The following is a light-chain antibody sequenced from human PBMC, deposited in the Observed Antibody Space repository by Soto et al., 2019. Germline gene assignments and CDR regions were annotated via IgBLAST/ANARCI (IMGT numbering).Light chain of an antibody. CDR3: QQYNSYSWT. CDR2: KAS. V-gene: IGKV1-5*03. J-gene: IGKJ1*01. CDR1: QSISSW. Sequence: DIQMTQSPSTLSASVGDRVTITYRASQSISSWLAWYQQKPGKAPKLLIYKASSLESGVPSRFSGSGSGTEFTLTISSLQPDDFETYYCQQYNSYSWTFGQGTKVEIK.